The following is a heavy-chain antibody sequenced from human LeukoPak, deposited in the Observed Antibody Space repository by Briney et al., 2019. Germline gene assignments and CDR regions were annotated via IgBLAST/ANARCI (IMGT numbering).Heavy chain of an antibody. CDR2: IYSGGST. Sequence: GGSLGLSCAASGFTVSSNYMSWVRQAPGKGLERVSVIYSGGSTYYADSVKGRFTISRHNSKNTLYLQMNSLRAEDTAVYCCAREVYYYDSSGYFNWFDPWGQGTLVTVSS. CDR3: AREVYYYDSSGYFNWFDP. J-gene: IGHJ5*02. D-gene: IGHD3-22*01. V-gene: IGHV3-53*04. CDR1: GFTVSSNY.